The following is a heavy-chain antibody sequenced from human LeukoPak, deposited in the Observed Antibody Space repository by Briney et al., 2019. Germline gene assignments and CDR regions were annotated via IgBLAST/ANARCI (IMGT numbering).Heavy chain of an antibody. J-gene: IGHJ5*02. CDR1: GVSFNAYY. CDR2: VSPGGYI. CDR3: ARIRWGHTGDICYNH. D-gene: IGHD2-8*02. Sequence: PSETLSLTCTVSGVSFNAYYWSWIRQSPGKGLEWIGEVSPGGYIKYNPSLKSRVTISVDTSESQLSLRLSSVTAADTAMYYCARIRWGHTGDICYNHWAQGTLVTVSS. V-gene: IGHV4-34*01.